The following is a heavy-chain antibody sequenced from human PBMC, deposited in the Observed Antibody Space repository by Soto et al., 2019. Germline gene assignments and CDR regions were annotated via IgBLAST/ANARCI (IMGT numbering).Heavy chain of an antibody. Sequence: SETLSLTCTVSGGSISSYYWSWIRQPPGKGLEWIGYIYYSGSTNYNPSLKSRVTISVDTSKNQFSLKLSSVTAADTAVYYCARNSIKSDYGDFIEYWGQGTLVTVSS. CDR1: GGSISSYY. D-gene: IGHD4-17*01. CDR2: IYYSGST. V-gene: IGHV4-59*08. J-gene: IGHJ4*02. CDR3: ARNSIKSDYGDFIEY.